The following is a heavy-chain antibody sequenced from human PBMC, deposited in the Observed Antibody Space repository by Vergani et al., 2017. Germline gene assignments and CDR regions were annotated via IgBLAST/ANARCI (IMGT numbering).Heavy chain of an antibody. D-gene: IGHD6-19*01. CDR2: IYYTGST. Sequence: QVQLQESGPGLVKPSETLSLTCTVPGGSISSYYWTWIRQPPGKGLEWIGNIYYTGSTNDNPSLQSRVTMSVDTSNNQFSLRLSSVTAADTAVYYCARGWVSGWYGELGYWGQGTLVTV. CDR1: GGSISSYY. V-gene: IGHV4-59*01. CDR3: ARGWVSGWYGELGY. J-gene: IGHJ4*02.